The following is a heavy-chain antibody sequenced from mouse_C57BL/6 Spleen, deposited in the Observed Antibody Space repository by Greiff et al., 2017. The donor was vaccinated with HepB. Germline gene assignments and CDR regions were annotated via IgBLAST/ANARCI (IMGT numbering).Heavy chain of an antibody. J-gene: IGHJ4*01. CDR3: APNYYGSSYYAMYY. CDR1: GYTFTSYW. Sequence: VQLQESGAELAKPGASVKLSCKASGYTFTSYWMHWVKQRPGQGLEWIGYINPSSGYTKYNQKFKDKATLTADKSSSTAYMQLSSLTYEDSAFYYCAPNYYGSSYYAMYYWGQGTSVTVSS. CDR2: INPSSGYT. D-gene: IGHD1-1*01. V-gene: IGHV1-7*01.